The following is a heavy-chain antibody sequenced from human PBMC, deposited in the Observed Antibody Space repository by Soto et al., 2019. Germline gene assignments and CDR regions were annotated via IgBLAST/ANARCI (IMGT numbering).Heavy chain of an antibody. V-gene: IGHV1-18*01. D-gene: IGHD6-19*01. CDR3: ARWRYSSGWLVLVP. Sequence: ASVKVSCKASGYTFTSYGISWVRQAPGQGLEWMGWISAYNGNTNYAQKFQGRVTMTRDTSTSTVYMELSSLRSEDTAVYYCARWRYSSGWLVLVPWGQGTLVTVSS. J-gene: IGHJ5*02. CDR2: ISAYNGNT. CDR1: GYTFTSYG.